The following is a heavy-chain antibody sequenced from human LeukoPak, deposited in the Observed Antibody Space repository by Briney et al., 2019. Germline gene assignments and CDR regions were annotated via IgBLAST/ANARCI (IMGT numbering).Heavy chain of an antibody. CDR1: GGSISRGSYY. Sequence: PSQTLSLTCTVSGGSISRGSYYYSWIRQPAGKGLEWIGRIYTSGSTNYNPSLKSRVTISVDTAKNQFSLKLSSVTAADTAVYYCAIYYDFVPDYWGQGTLVTVSS. CDR3: AIYYDFVPDY. V-gene: IGHV4-61*02. J-gene: IGHJ4*02. D-gene: IGHD3-3*01. CDR2: IYTSGST.